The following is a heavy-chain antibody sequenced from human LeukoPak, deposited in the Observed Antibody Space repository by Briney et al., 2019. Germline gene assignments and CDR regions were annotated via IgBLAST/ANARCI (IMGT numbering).Heavy chain of an antibody. CDR1: GGSISSGEYY. CDR2: ISYDEIT. CDR3: ARDHKLPGKQLWFYAFHI. Sequence: PSETLSLTCTVSGGSISSGEYYWGWIRQPPGKGLEWIGYISYDEITVYNPSLGNRVTISLDRSKNQFSLKLTSVTAADTAVYYCARDHKLPGKQLWFYAFHIWGQGTMITVSS. J-gene: IGHJ3*02. V-gene: IGHV4-30-4*08. D-gene: IGHD5-18*01.